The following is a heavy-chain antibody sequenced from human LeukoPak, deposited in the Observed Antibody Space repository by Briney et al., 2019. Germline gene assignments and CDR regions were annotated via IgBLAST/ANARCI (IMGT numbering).Heavy chain of an antibody. V-gene: IGHV4-4*09. CDR1: GGSISSYY. J-gene: IGHJ4*02. Sequence: SETLSLTCTVSGGSISSYYWSWIRQPPGKGLEWIGYIYTSGSTNYNPSLKSRVTISVDTSKNQFSLKLSSVTAADTAVYYCARQEDSSGYTIDYWGQGTLVTVSS. CDR2: IYTSGST. D-gene: IGHD3-22*01. CDR3: ARQEDSSGYTIDY.